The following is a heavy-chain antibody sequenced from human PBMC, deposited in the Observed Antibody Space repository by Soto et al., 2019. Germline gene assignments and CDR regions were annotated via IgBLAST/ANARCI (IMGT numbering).Heavy chain of an antibody. D-gene: IGHD3-3*01. CDR2: IIPIPDIT. J-gene: IGHJ3*01. CDR1: GGTFSTYI. Sequence: QVQLVQSGAEVRKPGSSVKVSCKAPGGTFSTYIISWVRQAPGQGLEWMGRIIPIPDITNYAQKFQGRVTVTADRSTSTAYMELTRLKSEGTAVYYCARDRITTRGDAFDLWGQGTMVTVSS. CDR3: ARDRITTRGDAFDL. V-gene: IGHV1-69*02.